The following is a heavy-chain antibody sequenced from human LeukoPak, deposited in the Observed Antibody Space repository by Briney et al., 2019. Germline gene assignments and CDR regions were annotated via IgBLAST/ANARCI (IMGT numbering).Heavy chain of an antibody. Sequence: PGGSLRLSCEGSAFIFSGHWMNWVRQTPGKGLEWVAVISYDGSNKYYADSVKGRFTISRDNSKNTLYLQMNSLRAEDTAVYYCARDLTIQLWLPVHYGMDVWGQGTTVTVSS. CDR2: ISYDGSNK. CDR3: ARDLTIQLWLPVHYGMDV. V-gene: IGHV3-30*03. D-gene: IGHD5-18*01. CDR1: AFIFSGHW. J-gene: IGHJ6*02.